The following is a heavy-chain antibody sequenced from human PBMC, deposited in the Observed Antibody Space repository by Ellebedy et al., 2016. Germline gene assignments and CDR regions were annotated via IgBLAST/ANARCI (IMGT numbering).Heavy chain of an antibody. CDR1: GGSFRNHV. CDR2: IIPIFGTP. J-gene: IGHJ2*01. CDR3: ARAYDSSGYHYGLSNWYFDL. V-gene: IGHV1-69*13. Sequence: SVKVSCKASGGSFRNHVINWVRQAPGHGLEWMGGIIPIFGTPTYAQMFQGRVTITADEVTSTAYMEVNSLRSEDTAIYYCARAYDSSGYHYGLSNWYFDLWGRGTLVTVSS. D-gene: IGHD3-22*01.